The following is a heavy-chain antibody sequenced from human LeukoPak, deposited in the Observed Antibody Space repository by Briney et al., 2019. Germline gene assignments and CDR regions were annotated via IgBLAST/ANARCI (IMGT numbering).Heavy chain of an antibody. V-gene: IGHV4-39*01. D-gene: IGHD6-19*01. CDR1: GGSISSSSYY. CDR2: IYYSGST. Sequence: PSETLSLTCTVAGGSISSSSYYWGWIRQPPGKGLEWIGSIYYSGSTYYNPSLKSRVTISVDTSKNQFSLKLSSVTAADTAVYYCARHNLRGYAGVAGYFDYWGQGTLVTVSS. CDR3: ARHNLRGYAGVAGYFDY. J-gene: IGHJ4*02.